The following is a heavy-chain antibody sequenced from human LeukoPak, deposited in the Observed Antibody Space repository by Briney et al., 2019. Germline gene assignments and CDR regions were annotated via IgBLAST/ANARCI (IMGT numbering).Heavy chain of an antibody. CDR1: GGSFSGYY. Sequence: SETLSLTCAVYGGSFSGYYWSWIRQPPGKGLEWIGEINHSGSTNYNPSLKSRVTIPVDTSKNQFSLKLSSVTAADTAVYYCARVRYSGYVDYWGQGTLVTVSS. J-gene: IGHJ4*02. CDR3: ARVRYSGYVDY. D-gene: IGHD5-12*01. CDR2: INHSGST. V-gene: IGHV4-34*01.